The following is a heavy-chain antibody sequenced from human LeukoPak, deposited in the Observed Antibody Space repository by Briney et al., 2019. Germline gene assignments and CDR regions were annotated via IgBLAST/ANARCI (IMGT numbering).Heavy chain of an antibody. J-gene: IGHJ4*02. Sequence: GGSLRLSCAASGFTFSNAWMSWVRQAPGKGQEWVGRIKSKTDGGTTDYAAPVKGRFTISRDDSKNTLYLQMNTLKTEDTAVYYCTTGPWYYYGSRAVYYFDYWGQGTLVTVSS. D-gene: IGHD3-10*01. CDR3: TTGPWYYYGSRAVYYFDY. V-gene: IGHV3-15*01. CDR2: IKSKTDGGTT. CDR1: GFTFSNAW.